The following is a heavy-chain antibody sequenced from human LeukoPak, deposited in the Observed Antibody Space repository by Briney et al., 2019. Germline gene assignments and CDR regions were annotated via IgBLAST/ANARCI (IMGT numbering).Heavy chain of an antibody. CDR1: GFTFSGHW. J-gene: IGHJ4*02. V-gene: IGHV3-74*03. CDR3: TRSGYYNGYDY. D-gene: IGHD3-10*01. CDR2: ITPDGSAT. Sequence: GRTLRLSCVASGFTFSGHWMRWVRQVPGKGLVAVSRITPDGSATTYADSAKGRFTISRDNAKNTLYLEMNSLTAEDTALYYCTRSGYYNGYDYWGQGTLVTVSS.